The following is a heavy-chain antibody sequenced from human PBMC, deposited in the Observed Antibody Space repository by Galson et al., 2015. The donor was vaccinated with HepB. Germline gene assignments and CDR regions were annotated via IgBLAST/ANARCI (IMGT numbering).Heavy chain of an antibody. V-gene: IGHV3-64D*06. Sequence: SLRLSCAASGFTFSSYAMHWVRQAPGKGLEYVSAISSNGGSTYYADSVKGRFTISRDNSKNTLYLQMSSLRAEDTAVYYCGGRDSSGSIDYWGQGTLVTVSS. D-gene: IGHD3-22*01. J-gene: IGHJ4*02. CDR1: GFTFSSYA. CDR3: GGRDSSGSIDY. CDR2: ISSNGGST.